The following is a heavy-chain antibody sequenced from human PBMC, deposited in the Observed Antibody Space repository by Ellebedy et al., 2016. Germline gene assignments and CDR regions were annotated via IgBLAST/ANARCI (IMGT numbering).Heavy chain of an antibody. CDR1: GFSLSTSGVG. J-gene: IGHJ3*02. CDR2: IYWNHDK. Sequence: SGPTLVKPTQTLTLTCTFSGFSLSTSGVGVGWVRQTPGKALEWLALIYWNHDKRYSPSLKSRLTITKDTSRNQVVLTMTNMDPVDTATYFCAHRLNDGCSGGTCNIGVGAFDIWGQGTKVTVSS. V-gene: IGHV2-5*01. CDR3: AHRLNDGCSGGTCNIGVGAFDI. D-gene: IGHD2-15*01.